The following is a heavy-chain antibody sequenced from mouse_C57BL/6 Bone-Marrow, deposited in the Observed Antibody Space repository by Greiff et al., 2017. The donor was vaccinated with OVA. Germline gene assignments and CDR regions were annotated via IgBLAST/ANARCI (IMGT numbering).Heavy chain of an antibody. CDR1: GFTFSDYY. D-gene: IGHD2-3*01. J-gene: IGHJ2*01. CDR3: ARDRAYDGYYFDY. CDR2: INYDGSST. Sequence: EVMLVESEGGLVQPGSSMKLSCTASGFTFSDYYMAWVRQVPEKGLEWVANINYDGSSTYYLDSLKSRFIISRDNAKNILYLQMSSLKSEDTATYYCARDRAYDGYYFDYWGQGTTLTVSS. V-gene: IGHV5-16*01.